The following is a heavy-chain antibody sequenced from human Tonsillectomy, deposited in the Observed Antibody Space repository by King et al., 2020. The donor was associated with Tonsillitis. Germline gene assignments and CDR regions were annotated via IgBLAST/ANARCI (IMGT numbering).Heavy chain of an antibody. J-gene: IGHJ4*02. Sequence: VQLQQWGAGLLKPSETLSLTCAVYGGSFSGYYWSWIRQPPGKGLEWIGEINHSGSTNYNPSLKSRVTISVDTSKNQFSLKLSSVTAADPAVYYCARSRYDSSGYSGPFRDYWGQGTLVTVSS. CDR1: GGSFSGYY. D-gene: IGHD3-22*01. V-gene: IGHV4-34*01. CDR2: INHSGST. CDR3: ARSRYDSSGYSGPFRDY.